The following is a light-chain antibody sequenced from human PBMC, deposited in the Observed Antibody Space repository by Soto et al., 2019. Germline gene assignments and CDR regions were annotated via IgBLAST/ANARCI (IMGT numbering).Light chain of an antibody. J-gene: IGKJ5*01. V-gene: IGKV1-13*02. CDR1: QGISST. Sequence: IQLTQSPSSLSASLGERVTITCRASQGISSTLAWYQQKPAKAPKLLIYDASSVGSGVPARFSGSGSGTEFTLTISSLQPEDFATYYCQQYNSYRITFGQGTKLDIK. CDR2: DAS. CDR3: QQYNSYRIT.